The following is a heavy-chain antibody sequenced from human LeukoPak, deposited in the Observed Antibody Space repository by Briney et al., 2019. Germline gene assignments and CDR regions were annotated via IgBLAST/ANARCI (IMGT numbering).Heavy chain of an antibody. CDR1: GFTVSSNY. CDR2: ISASGGST. Sequence: GGSLRLSCAASGFTVSSNYMSWVRQAPGKGLEWVSAISASGGSTYYADSVKGRFTISRDNSKNTLYLQMNSLRAEDTAVYYCPKGLGDSVEFDYWGQGTLVTVSS. J-gene: IGHJ4*02. V-gene: IGHV3-23*01. CDR3: PKGLGDSVEFDY. D-gene: IGHD2-21*02.